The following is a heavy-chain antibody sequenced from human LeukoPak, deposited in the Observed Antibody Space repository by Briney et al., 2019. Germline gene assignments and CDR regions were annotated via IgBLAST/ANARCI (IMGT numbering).Heavy chain of an antibody. CDR2: ISWNSGRR. V-gene: IGHV3-9*01. CDR3: AKSGYNRFDY. Sequence: GGSLRLSCVGSGFTFDDAMHWVRQAPGKGLEWVSGISWNSGRRGYADSVKGRFTISRDNAKTSLYLQMNSLRAEDTAVYYCAKSGYNRFDYWGQGTLVTVSS. D-gene: IGHD5-24*01. J-gene: IGHJ4*02. CDR1: GFTFDDA.